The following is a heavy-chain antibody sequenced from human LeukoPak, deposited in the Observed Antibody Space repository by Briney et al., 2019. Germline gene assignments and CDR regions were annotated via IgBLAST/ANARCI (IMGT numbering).Heavy chain of an antibody. CDR3: ARVGTMGYYFDY. CDR1: GYTFTGYY. V-gene: IGHV1-2*02. D-gene: IGHD3-10*01. J-gene: IGHJ4*02. Sequence: GASVKVSCKASGYTFTGYYMHWVRQAPGQGLEWMGWINLNSGGTNYAQKFQGRVTMTRDTSISTAYMELSRLRSDDTAVYYCARVGTMGYYFDYWGQGTLVTVSS. CDR2: INLNSGGT.